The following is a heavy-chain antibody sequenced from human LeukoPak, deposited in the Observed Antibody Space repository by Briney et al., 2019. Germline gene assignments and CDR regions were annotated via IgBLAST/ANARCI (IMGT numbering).Heavy chain of an antibody. CDR3: ARADDYGDHEDY. D-gene: IGHD4-17*01. Sequence: SETLSLTCAVYGGSFSGYYWSWIRQPPGKGLEWIGEINHSGSTNYNPSLKSRVTISVDTSKNQFSLKLSSVTAADTAVYYCARADDYGDHEDYWGQGTLVTVSS. J-gene: IGHJ4*02. V-gene: IGHV4-34*01. CDR1: GGSFSGYY. CDR2: INHSGST.